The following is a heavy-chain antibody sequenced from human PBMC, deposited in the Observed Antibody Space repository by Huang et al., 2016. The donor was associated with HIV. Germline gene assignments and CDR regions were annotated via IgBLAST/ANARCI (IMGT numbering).Heavy chain of an antibody. CDR1: GGSFSGYY. V-gene: IGHV4-34*01. CDR3: ARGQGGYYYYYMDV. CDR2: INPSEST. J-gene: IGHJ6*03. Sequence: QVQLQQWGAGLLRPSETLSLTCAVYGGSFSGYYGTWIRQPPEKGLEGIGEINPSESTNYNPSLKSLVTSSGDTSRNQFSLTLTAVTAADTAVYYGARGQGGYYYYYMDVWGKGTTVTVSS.